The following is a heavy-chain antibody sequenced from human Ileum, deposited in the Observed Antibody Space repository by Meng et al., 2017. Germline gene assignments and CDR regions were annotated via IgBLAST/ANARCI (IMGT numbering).Heavy chain of an antibody. D-gene: IGHD2-15*01. J-gene: IGHJ4*02. CDR1: GSTFSDYW. CDR2: INGDGSTT. Sequence: VQLGGSGGGLVRPGGSLRLSCAVSGSTFSDYWMHWVRQTPGKGLVWVSRINGDGSTTTYADSVKGRFTISRDNAESTLYLQMNSLRVDDTAVHYCTRAGSFRHDYWGQGALVTVSS. CDR3: TRAGSFRHDY. V-gene: IGHV3-74*01.